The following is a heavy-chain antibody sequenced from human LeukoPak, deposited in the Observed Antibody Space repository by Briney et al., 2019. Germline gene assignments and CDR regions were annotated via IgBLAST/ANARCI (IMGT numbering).Heavy chain of an antibody. CDR3: ATKVATTYYYYGMDV. Sequence: GSLRLSCAASGFTFSSYRMNWVRQPPGKGLEWIGEIYHSGSTNYNPSLKSRVTISVDKSKNQFSLKLSSVTAADTAVYYCATKVATTYYYYGMDVWGQGTTVTVSS. D-gene: IGHD5-12*01. CDR2: IYHSGST. J-gene: IGHJ6*02. V-gene: IGHV4-4*02. CDR1: GFTFSSYR.